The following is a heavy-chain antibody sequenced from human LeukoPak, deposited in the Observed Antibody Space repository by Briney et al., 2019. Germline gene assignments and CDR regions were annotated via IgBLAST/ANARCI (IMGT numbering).Heavy chain of an antibody. Sequence: ASVKVSCKASGYTFTGYYMHWVRQAPGQGLEWVGWINPNSGGTNYAQKFQGRVTMTRDTSISTAYMELSRLRSDDTAVYYCARVAKWEPYYYGMDVWGQGTTVTVSS. V-gene: IGHV1-2*02. CDR3: ARVAKWEPYYYGMDV. D-gene: IGHD1-26*01. CDR2: INPNSGGT. J-gene: IGHJ6*02. CDR1: GYTFTGYY.